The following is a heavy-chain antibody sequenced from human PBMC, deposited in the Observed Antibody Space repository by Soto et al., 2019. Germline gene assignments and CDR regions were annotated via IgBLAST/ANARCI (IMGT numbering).Heavy chain of an antibody. J-gene: IGHJ4*02. CDR2: IYYSGST. Sequence: ETLSLTCTVSGGSISSYYWSWIRQPPGKGLEWIAYIYYSGSTNYNPSLKSRVTISVDTSKNEFSLKLHSVTAADTAVYYCARFSGWYSAFDYWGQGTPVTVSS. CDR3: ARFSGWYSAFDY. V-gene: IGHV4-59*01. CDR1: GGSISSYY. D-gene: IGHD6-19*01.